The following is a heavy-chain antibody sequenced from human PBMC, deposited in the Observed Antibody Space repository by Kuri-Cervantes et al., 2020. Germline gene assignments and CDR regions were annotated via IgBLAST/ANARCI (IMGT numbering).Heavy chain of an antibody. J-gene: IGHJ4*02. CDR3: VKWVPLRVGSAVADY. V-gene: IGHV1-2*02. D-gene: IGHD2-8*01. CDR1: GYTFFDYG. CDR2: INPNSGGT. Sequence: ASVKVSCKTSGYTFFDYGISWVRQAPGQGLEWMGWINPNSGGTNYAQKFQGRVTMTRDTSISTAYMELSRLRSDDTAVYYCVKWVPLRVGSAVADYWGQGTLVTVSS.